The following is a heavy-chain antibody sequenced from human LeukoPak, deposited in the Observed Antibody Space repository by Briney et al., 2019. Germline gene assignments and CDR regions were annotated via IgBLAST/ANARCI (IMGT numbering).Heavy chain of an antibody. CDR2: INHSGST. J-gene: IGHJ4*02. CDR3: ARGQSAIGYCSGGSCYGFDY. Sequence: TPSETLSLTCAVYGGSFSGYYWSWIRQPPGKGLEWIGEINHSGSTNYNPSLKSRVTISVDTSKNQFSLKLSSVTAADTAVYYCARGQSAIGYCSGGSCYGFDYWGQGTLVTVSS. D-gene: IGHD2-15*01. CDR1: GGSFSGYY. V-gene: IGHV4-34*01.